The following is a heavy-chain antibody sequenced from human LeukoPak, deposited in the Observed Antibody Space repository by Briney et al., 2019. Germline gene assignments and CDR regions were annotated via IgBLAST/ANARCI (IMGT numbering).Heavy chain of an antibody. D-gene: IGHD5-12*01. Sequence: PGGSLRLSCGASGFSFSNYAMSWVCQAPGKGPEWVSGISDSGSTAFYADSVKGRFTSSRDNPKNTLYLQINSLRAEDTAVYYCAKDMQTWPRFPDYWGQGTLVTVSS. CDR2: ISDSGSTA. J-gene: IGHJ4*02. CDR3: AKDMQTWPRFPDY. V-gene: IGHV3-23*01. CDR1: GFSFSNYA.